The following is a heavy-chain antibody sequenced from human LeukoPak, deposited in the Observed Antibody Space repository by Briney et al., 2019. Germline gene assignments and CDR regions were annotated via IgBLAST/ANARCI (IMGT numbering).Heavy chain of an antibody. V-gene: IGHV1-18*01. CDR2: ISAYNGNT. CDR3: ARVQYDFWSGYYTVYNWFDP. Sequence: GASVKVSCKASGYTFTSYGISWVRQAPGQGLEWMGWISAYNGNTNYAQKLQGRVTMTTDTSTSTAYMELRSLRSDDTAVYYCARVQYDFWSGYYTVYNWFDPWGQGTLVTVSS. J-gene: IGHJ5*02. CDR1: GYTFTSYG. D-gene: IGHD3-3*01.